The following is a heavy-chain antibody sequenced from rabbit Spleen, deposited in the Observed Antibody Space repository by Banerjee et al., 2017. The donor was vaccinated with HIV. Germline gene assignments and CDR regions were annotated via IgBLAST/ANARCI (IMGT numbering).Heavy chain of an antibody. CDR2: IDLVFGST. CDR1: GFSFSNKA. CDR3: VRGASTSGYYNL. J-gene: IGHJ4*01. D-gene: IGHD1-1*01. Sequence: QEQLVESGGGLVQPGGSLKLSCTASGFSFSNKAVMCWVRQAPGKGLEWIGYIDLVFGSTYYASWVNGRFTISSHNAQNTLYLQLNSLTAADTATYFCVRGASTSGYYNLWGPGTLVTVS. V-gene: IGHV1S47*01.